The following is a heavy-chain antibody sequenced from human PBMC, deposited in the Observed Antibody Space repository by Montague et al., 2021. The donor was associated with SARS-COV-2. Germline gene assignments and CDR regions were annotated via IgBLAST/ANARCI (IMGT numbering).Heavy chain of an antibody. D-gene: IGHD6-13*01. V-gene: IGHV4-59*08. CDR3: ARGKEGYTSSWYLDY. Sequence: SETLSLTCTVSGGSISSYYWSWIRQPPGRALEWIGYIYYSGSTNYNPPLKSRVTISVDTSKNQFSLKLSSVTAADTAVYYCARGKEGYTSSWYLDYWGQGTLVTVSS. CDR1: GGSISSYY. J-gene: IGHJ4*02. CDR2: IYYSGST.